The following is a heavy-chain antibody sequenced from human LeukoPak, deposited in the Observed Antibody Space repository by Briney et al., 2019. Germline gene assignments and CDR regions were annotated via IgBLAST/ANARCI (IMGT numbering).Heavy chain of an antibody. CDR2: IHYSGST. Sequence: KPSETLSLTCTVSGGSISSYYWSWIRQPPGKGLEWIGYIHYSGSTNYKSSLKSRVTISVDTSKNHFSLKLSSVTAADTAVHYCARTTEGGYSGYFYYYYMDVWGKGTTVTISS. D-gene: IGHD5-12*01. CDR3: ARTTEGGYSGYFYYYYMDV. CDR1: GGSISSYY. V-gene: IGHV4-59*01. J-gene: IGHJ6*03.